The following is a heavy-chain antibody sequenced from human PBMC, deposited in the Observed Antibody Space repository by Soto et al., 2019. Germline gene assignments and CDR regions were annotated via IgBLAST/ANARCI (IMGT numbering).Heavy chain of an antibody. D-gene: IGHD6-25*01. J-gene: IGHJ4*02. CDR2: ITGSDGRT. CDR3: AKNSASTMRVGFDY. CDR1: GFTFATYT. Sequence: EVQLLESGGGLVPPGGSLRLSCAASGFTFATYTMSWVRQTPGKGLEWVSAITGSDGRTYYSDSVKGRFTISRDNSKNTLYLQMNSLGAEDTVVYYCAKNSASTMRVGFDYWGQGTLVTVSS. V-gene: IGHV3-23*01.